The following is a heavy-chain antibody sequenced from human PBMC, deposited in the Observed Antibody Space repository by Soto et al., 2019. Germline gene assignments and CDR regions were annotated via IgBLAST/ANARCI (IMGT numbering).Heavy chain of an antibody. D-gene: IGHD5-12*01. CDR2: INPNSGGT. J-gene: IGHJ6*02. CDR3: ASSLGSGYDLYYYGMDV. Sequence: ASVKVSCKASGYTFTGYYMHWVRQAPGQGLEWMGWINPNSGGTNYAQRFQGRVTMTRDTSISTAYMELSRLRSDDTAVYYCASSLGSGYDLYYYGMDVWGQGTTVTVSS. V-gene: IGHV1-2*02. CDR1: GYTFTGYY.